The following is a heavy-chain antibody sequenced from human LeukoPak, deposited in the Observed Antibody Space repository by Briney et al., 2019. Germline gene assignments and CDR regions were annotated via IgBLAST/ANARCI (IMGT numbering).Heavy chain of an antibody. Sequence: PGGSLRLSCAASGFTFSSYGMHWVRQAPGKGLEWVAFIRYDGSNKYYADSVKGRFTISRDNSKNTLYLQMNSLRAEDTAVYYCAKVSLGYCSSTSCPHYYYMDVWGKGTTVTISS. D-gene: IGHD2-2*01. CDR1: GFTFSSYG. J-gene: IGHJ6*03. CDR3: AKVSLGYCSSTSCPHYYYMDV. V-gene: IGHV3-30*02. CDR2: IRYDGSNK.